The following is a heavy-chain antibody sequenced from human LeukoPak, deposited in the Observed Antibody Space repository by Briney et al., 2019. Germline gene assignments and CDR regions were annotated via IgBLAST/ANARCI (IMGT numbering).Heavy chain of an antibody. CDR1: GFTFSSYA. Sequence: GGSLRLSCAASGFTFSSYAMSWDRQAPGKGLEWVSAISGSGGSTYYADSVKGRFTISRDNSKNTLYLQMNSLRAEDTAVYYCAKDLSSSWSFDYWGQGTLVTVSS. D-gene: IGHD6-13*01. V-gene: IGHV3-23*01. CDR2: ISGSGGST. CDR3: AKDLSSSWSFDY. J-gene: IGHJ4*02.